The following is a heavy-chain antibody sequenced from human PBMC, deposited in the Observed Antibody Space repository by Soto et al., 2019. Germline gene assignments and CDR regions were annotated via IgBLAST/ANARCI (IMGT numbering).Heavy chain of an antibody. V-gene: IGHV1-46*01. CDR2: INPGSGAA. J-gene: IGHJ3*02. CDR1: GYTVTTHY. CDR3: ARGGEVGVAGSGAFDM. Sequence: QVQLVQSGAEVKKPGASVKISCTASGYTVTTHYMHWVRQAPGRGLEWMGAINPGSGAAKYTQTFQARVTMTRDTSTNTVYMEMSALRSEDTAVFYCARGGEVGVAGSGAFDMWGQGTMVTVSS. D-gene: IGHD3-3*01.